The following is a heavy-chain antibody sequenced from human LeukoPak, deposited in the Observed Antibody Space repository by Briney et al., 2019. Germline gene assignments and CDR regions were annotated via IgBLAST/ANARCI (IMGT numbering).Heavy chain of an antibody. Sequence: PGGSLRLSCAASGFVFSNYWMHWVRQAPGKGPVWVSRINPDGRSTNYADPGKGRFTISRDNAKTTVYLQMNSLRAEDTAIYYCARQAAYGENGIAYWGQGTLVTVSS. CDR2: INPDGRST. J-gene: IGHJ4*02. CDR3: ARQAAYGENGIAY. V-gene: IGHV3-74*01. D-gene: IGHD4-17*01. CDR1: GFVFSNYW.